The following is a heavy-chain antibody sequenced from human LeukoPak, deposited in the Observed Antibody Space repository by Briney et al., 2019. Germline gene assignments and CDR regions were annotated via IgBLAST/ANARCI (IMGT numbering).Heavy chain of an antibody. CDR3: ARDVGNNVQLVSNWFDP. Sequence: ASVKVSCKASGYTFTSYGISWGRQAPGQGLEWMGWINTNTGNPTYAQGFTGRFVFSLDTSVSTAYLQISSLKAEDTAVYYCARDVGNNVQLVSNWFDPWGQGTLVTVSS. V-gene: IGHV7-4-1*02. J-gene: IGHJ5*02. D-gene: IGHD6-6*01. CDR1: GYTFTSYG. CDR2: INTNTGNP.